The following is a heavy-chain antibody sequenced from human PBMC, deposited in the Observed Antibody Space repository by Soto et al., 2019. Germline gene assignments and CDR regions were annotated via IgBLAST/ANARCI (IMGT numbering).Heavy chain of an antibody. CDR2: ISSSSSTI. D-gene: IGHD2-15*01. Sequence: GGSLRLSCAASGFTFSSYSMNWVRQAPGKGLEWVSYISSSSSTIYYAVSVKGRFTISRDNAKNSLYLQMNSLRAEDTAVYYCARSSWVVVAARNPRPDYYYMDVWGKGTTVTVSS. J-gene: IGHJ6*03. V-gene: IGHV3-48*01. CDR1: GFTFSSYS. CDR3: ARSSWVVVAARNPRPDYYYMDV.